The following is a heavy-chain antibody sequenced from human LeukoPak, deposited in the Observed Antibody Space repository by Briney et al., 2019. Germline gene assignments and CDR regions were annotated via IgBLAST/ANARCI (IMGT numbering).Heavy chain of an antibody. J-gene: IGHJ6*03. V-gene: IGHV3-23*01. CDR1: GFSLSTYA. Sequence: GGSLRLSCAASGFSLSTYAMSWVRQAPGGGLEWVSAISGSGDKTYHADTVKGRFTISKDNSENRLSLQMDSLRAEDTAVYFCAKDTTAWWYHRAYMNVWGKGTTVTVSS. CDR3: AKDTTAWWYHRAYMNV. CDR2: ISGSGDKT. D-gene: IGHD2-15*01.